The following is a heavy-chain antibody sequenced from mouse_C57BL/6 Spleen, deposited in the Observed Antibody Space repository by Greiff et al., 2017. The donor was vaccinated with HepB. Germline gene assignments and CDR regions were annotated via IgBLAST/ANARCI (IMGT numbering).Heavy chain of an antibody. V-gene: IGHV2-3*01. Sequence: QVQLKQSGPGLVAPSQSLSITCTVSGFSLTSYGVSWVRQPPGKGLEWLGVIWGDGSTNYHSALISRLSISKDNSKSQVFIKLNSRQTDDTAKYYSAKTGDYEGFAYWGKGTLVTVAA. CDR2: IWGDGST. J-gene: IGHJ3*01. CDR1: GFSLTSYG. CDR3: AKTGDYEGFAY. D-gene: IGHD2-4*01.